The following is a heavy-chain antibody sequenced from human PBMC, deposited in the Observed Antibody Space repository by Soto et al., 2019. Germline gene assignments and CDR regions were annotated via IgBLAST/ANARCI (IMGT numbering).Heavy chain of an antibody. V-gene: IGHV4-30-4*01. J-gene: IGHJ4*02. CDR2: ISYRVDT. D-gene: IGHD2-21*02. CDR3: ARVAGVAYCGGDCYHFDY. CDR1: GDSFSSDDYC. Sequence: KTSETLSLTCTVSGDSFSSDDYCWSWIRQPTGKGLEWIGYISYRVDTYYSPSLKSRVTMSIDTSKNQFSLNVSSVTAADTAVYYCARVAGVAYCGGDCYHFDYWGQGTLVTVSS.